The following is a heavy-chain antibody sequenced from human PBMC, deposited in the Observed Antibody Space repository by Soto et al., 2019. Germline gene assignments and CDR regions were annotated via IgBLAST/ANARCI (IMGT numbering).Heavy chain of an antibody. V-gene: IGHV3-30*04. CDR1: GFTFSSYA. Sequence: HPGGSLRLSCAASGFTFSSYAMHWVRQAPGKGLEWVAVISCDGSNKYYADAVKGRFTISRDNCKNTLYLQMNSLRAEDTAVYYCAKAFRFFLWAYYYYGMDVWGQGTTVTVS. D-gene: IGHD2-21*01. J-gene: IGHJ6*02. CDR2: ISCDGSNK. CDR3: AKAFRFFLWAYYYYGMDV.